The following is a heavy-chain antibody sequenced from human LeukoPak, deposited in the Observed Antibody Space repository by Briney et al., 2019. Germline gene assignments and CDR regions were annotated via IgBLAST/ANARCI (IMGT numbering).Heavy chain of an antibody. J-gene: IGHJ4*02. CDR3: AKDLGYCTGGNCYWGNYFDY. CDR1: GFTFSSYG. Sequence: GGSLRLSCAASGFTFSSYGMHWVRQAPGKGLEWVAVISYDGSNKYYADSVKGRFTISRDNSKNTLYLQMNSLRAEDTAVYYCAKDLGYCTGGNCYWGNYFDYWGQGTLVTVSS. D-gene: IGHD2-15*01. V-gene: IGHV3-30*18. CDR2: ISYDGSNK.